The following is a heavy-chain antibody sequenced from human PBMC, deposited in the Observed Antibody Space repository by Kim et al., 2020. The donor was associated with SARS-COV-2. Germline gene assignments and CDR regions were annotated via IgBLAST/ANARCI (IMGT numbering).Heavy chain of an antibody. V-gene: IGHV4-39*07. Sequence: SPYHSPSHKSRVTISVDTAKNRFSRRLSSVTAADTAVYYCARRGSSGWHLWGQGTLVTVSS. CDR2: SP. CDR3: ARRGSSGWHL. D-gene: IGHD6-19*01. J-gene: IGHJ5*02.